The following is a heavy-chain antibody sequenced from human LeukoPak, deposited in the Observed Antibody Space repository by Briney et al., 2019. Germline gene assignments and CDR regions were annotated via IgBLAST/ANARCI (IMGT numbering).Heavy chain of an antibody. CDR2: IYTSGST. Sequence: PSETLSLTCIVSGGSISGYYWSWIRPPAGKGLEWMGRIYTSGSTNYNPSLRRRVSIPVEKSKRQFSLILSSLTAADAAVYYCARGPDYSDSSGYFKYWGQGTLVTVSS. D-gene: IGHD3-22*01. V-gene: IGHV4-4*07. CDR3: ARGPDYSDSSGYFKY. CDR1: GGSISGYY. J-gene: IGHJ4*02.